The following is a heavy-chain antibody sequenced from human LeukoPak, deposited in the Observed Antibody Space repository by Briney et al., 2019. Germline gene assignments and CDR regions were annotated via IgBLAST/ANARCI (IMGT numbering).Heavy chain of an antibody. CDR3: ARQYYYDSSGYYYGDAFDI. D-gene: IGHD3-22*01. Sequence: SQTLSLTCTVSGGSISSGDYYWSWIRQPPEKGLEWIGYIYYSGSTNYNPSLKSRVTISVDTSKNQFSLKLSSVTAADTAVYYCARQYYYDSSGYYYGDAFDIWGQGTMVTVSS. V-gene: IGHV4-30-4*08. J-gene: IGHJ3*02. CDR2: IYYSGST. CDR1: GGSISSGDYY.